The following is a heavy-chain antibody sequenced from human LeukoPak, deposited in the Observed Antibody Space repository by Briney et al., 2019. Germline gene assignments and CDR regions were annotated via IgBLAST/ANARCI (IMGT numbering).Heavy chain of an antibody. CDR1: GFTFSSYS. V-gene: IGHV3-21*01. J-gene: IGHJ4*02. CDR3: ATDRGWFVLDY. CDR2: ISSSSSYI. D-gene: IGHD2-15*01. Sequence: GGSLRLSCAASGFTFSSYSMNWVRQAPGKGLEWVSSISSSSSYIYYADSVKGRFTISRDNAKNSLYLQMNSLRVEDTAVYYCATDRGWFVLDYWGQGSLVTVSS.